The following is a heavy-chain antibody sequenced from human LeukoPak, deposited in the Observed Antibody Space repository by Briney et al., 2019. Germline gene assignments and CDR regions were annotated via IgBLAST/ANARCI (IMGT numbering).Heavy chain of an antibody. J-gene: IGHJ4*02. CDR3: AREEVKSFDN. CDR1: GFTFSSYW. Sequence: GGSLRLSCAASGFTFSSYWMTWVRQAPGKGLEWVANIKGDGSETSYVTSVRGRFTISRDNARNSLYLQMNNLRVEDTAVYYCAREEVKSFDNWGQGTLVTVSS. CDR2: IKGDGSET. V-gene: IGHV3-7*03.